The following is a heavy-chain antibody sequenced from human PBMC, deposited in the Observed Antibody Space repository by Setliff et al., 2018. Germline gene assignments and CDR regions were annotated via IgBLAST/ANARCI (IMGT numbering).Heavy chain of an antibody. CDR1: DDSISSRHYY. D-gene: IGHD4-17*01. J-gene: IGHJ3*01. Sequence: SETLSLTCTVSDDSISSRHYYWSWIRQPAGKGLEWLGQIYTSWSTNYNPSLKGRATLSIDASKKQFSLKLTSVTAADTAVYYCVRDAGDGYGVDAYAGGGFDFWGQGTMVTVSS. V-gene: IGHV4-61*09. CDR3: VRDAGDGYGVDAYAGGGFDF. CDR2: IYTSWST.